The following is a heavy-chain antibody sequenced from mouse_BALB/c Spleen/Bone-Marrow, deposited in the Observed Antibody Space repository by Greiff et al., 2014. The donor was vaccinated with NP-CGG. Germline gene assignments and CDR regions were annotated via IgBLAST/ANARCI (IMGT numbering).Heavy chain of an antibody. CDR3: ARDDYDYAMDY. CDR2: ISSGSSTI. V-gene: IGHV5-17*02. D-gene: IGHD2-4*01. Sequence: DVHLVESGGGLVQPGGSRKLSCAASGFTFSSFGMHWVRQAPEKGLEWVAYISSGSSTIYYADTVKGRFTISRDNPKNTLFLQMTSLRAEDTAKYYCARDDYDYAMDYWGQGTSVTVSS. J-gene: IGHJ4*01. CDR1: GFTFSSFG.